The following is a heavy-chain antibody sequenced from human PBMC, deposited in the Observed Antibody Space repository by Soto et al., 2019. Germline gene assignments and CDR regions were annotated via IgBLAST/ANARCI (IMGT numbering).Heavy chain of an antibody. V-gene: IGHV4-59*11. D-gene: IGHD3-3*01. CDR3: ARDKLPRFFDF. J-gene: IGHJ4*02. CDR2: IYYSGST. Sequence: PSETLSLTCTVSGGSISNHYWSWIRQPPGKGLEWIGYIYYSGSTDSNPSLKSRVTISVDTSKKQFSLKLISVTAADTGVYYCARDKLPRFFDFRGQGTLGTRSS. CDR1: GGSISNHY.